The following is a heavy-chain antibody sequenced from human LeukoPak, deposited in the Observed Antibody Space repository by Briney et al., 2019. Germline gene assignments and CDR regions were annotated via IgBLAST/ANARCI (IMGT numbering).Heavy chain of an antibody. Sequence: GASVKVSCKASGGTFSSYAISWVRQAPGQGLEWMGGIIPIFGTANYAQKFQGRVTITADESTGTAYMELSSLRSEDTAVYYCTRDGKFCSSTSCSSGYYYYYMDVWGKGTTVTVSS. V-gene: IGHV1-69*13. CDR3: TRDGKFCSSTSCSSGYYYYYMDV. CDR2: IIPIFGTA. D-gene: IGHD2-2*01. CDR1: GGTFSSYA. J-gene: IGHJ6*03.